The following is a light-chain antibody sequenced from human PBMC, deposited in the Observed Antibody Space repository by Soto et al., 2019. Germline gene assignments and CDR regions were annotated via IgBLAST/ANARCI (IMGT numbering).Light chain of an antibody. CDR2: GAS. CDR1: QSVSSSY. J-gene: IGKJ4*01. CDR3: QQYGSSPLT. V-gene: IGKV3-20*01. Sequence: EIGLTQSPGTLSLSPGERATLSCRASQSVSSSYLAWYQQKPGQAPRLLIYGASSRATGIPDRFSGSGSGTDFNLTISRLEPEDFAVYYCQQYGSSPLTFGGGTKVEIK.